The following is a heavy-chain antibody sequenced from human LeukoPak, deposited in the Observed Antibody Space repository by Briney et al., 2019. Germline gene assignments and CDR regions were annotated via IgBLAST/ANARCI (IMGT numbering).Heavy chain of an antibody. J-gene: IGHJ4*02. CDR2: INPNSGGT. D-gene: IGHD4-17*01. CDR3: ARDLRSGAQASDY. Sequence: ASVKVSCKASGYTFTGYYMHWVRQASGQGLEWMGWINPNSGGTNYAQKFQGRVTMTRDTSISTAYMELSRLRSDDTAVYYCARDLRSGAQASDYWGQGTLVTVSS. V-gene: IGHV1-2*02. CDR1: GYTFTGYY.